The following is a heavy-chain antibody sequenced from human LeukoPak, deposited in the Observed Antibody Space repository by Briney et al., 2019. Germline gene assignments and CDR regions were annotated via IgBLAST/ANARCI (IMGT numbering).Heavy chain of an antibody. CDR3: ARNHPYSSSWYWDV. V-gene: IGHV2-70*01. Sequence: SGPALVKPTQTLTLTCTFPGFSLSTSGMCVSWIRQPPGKALEWLALIDWDDDKYYSTSLKTRLTISKDTSKNQVVLTMTNMDPVDTATYYCARNHPYSSSWYWDVWGKGTTVTVSS. D-gene: IGHD6-13*01. CDR1: GFSLSTSGMC. J-gene: IGHJ6*04. CDR2: IDWDDDK.